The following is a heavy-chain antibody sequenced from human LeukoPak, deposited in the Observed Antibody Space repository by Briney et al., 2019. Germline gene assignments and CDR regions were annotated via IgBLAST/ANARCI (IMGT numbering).Heavy chain of an antibody. J-gene: IGHJ4*02. D-gene: IGHD6-25*01. CDR3: ASPRIARHALYYFDY. CDR2: ISYDGSNK. CDR1: GSTFSSYA. V-gene: IGHV3-30-3*01. Sequence: GGSLRLSCAASGSTFSSYAMHWVRQAPGKGLEWVAVISYDGSNKYYADSVKGRFTISRDNSKNTLYLQMNSLRAEDTAVYYCASPRIARHALYYFDYWGQGTLVTVSS.